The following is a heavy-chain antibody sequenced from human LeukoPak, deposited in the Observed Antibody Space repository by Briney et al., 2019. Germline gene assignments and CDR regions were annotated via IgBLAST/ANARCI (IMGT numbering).Heavy chain of an antibody. CDR2: IYSGGST. Sequence: HPGGSLRLSCAASGFTVSSNYMSWVRQAPGKGLEWVSVIYSGGSTYYADSVKGRFTISRDNSKNTLYLQMNSLRAEDTAVYYCARGVRLTYYGMDVWGQGTTVTVSS. J-gene: IGHJ6*02. V-gene: IGHV3-66*01. CDR3: ARGVRLTYYGMDV. CDR1: GFTVSSNY.